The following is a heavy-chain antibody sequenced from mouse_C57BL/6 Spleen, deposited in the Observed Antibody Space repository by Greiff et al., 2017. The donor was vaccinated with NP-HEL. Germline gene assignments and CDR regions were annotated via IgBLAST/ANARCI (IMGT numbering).Heavy chain of an antibody. CDR2: ISSGGSYT. J-gene: IGHJ4*01. CDR1: GFTFSSYG. V-gene: IGHV5-6*01. CDR3: ARHGGATVVARDAMDY. Sequence: EVKLVESGGDLVKPGGSLKLSCAASGFTFSSYGMSWVRQTPDKRLEWVATISSGGSYTYYPDSVKGRFTISRDNAKNTLYLQMSSLKSEDTAMYYCARHGGATVVARDAMDYWGQGTSVTVSS. D-gene: IGHD1-1*01.